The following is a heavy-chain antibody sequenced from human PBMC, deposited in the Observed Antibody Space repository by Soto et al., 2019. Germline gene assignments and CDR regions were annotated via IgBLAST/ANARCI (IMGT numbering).Heavy chain of an antibody. CDR2: IYYSGST. D-gene: IGHD2-2*01. V-gene: IGHV4-61*01. J-gene: IGHJ4*02. CDR3: ARVVPDVVVPAATVFDY. Sequence: NPSETLSLTCTVSGGSVSSGSYHWSWIRQPPGKGLEWIGYIYYSGSTNYNPSLKSRVTISVDTSKNQFSLKLSSVTAADTAVYYCARVVPDVVVPAATVFDYWGQGTLVTVSS. CDR1: GGSVSSGSYH.